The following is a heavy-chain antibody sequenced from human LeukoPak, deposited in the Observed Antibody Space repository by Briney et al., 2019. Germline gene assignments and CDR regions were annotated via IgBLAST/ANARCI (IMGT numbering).Heavy chain of an antibody. CDR2: IRNDGSNK. CDR1: GSTFSGYG. J-gene: IGHJ4*02. CDR3: AKPYGGNSLFDY. D-gene: IGHD4-23*01. V-gene: IGHV3-30*02. Sequence: GGSLRLSCAASGSTFSGYGMHWVRQAPGKGLEWVAFIRNDGSNKYYADSVKGRFTISRDNSKNTLYLQMNSLRAEDTAVYYCAKPYGGNSLFDYWGQGTLVTVSS.